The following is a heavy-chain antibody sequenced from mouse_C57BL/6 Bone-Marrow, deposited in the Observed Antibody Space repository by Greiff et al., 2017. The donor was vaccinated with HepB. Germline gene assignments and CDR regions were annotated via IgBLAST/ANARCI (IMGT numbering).Heavy chain of an antibody. V-gene: IGHV1-54*01. Sequence: QVQLKQSGAELVRPGTSVKVSCKASGYAFTNYLIEWVKQRPGQGLEWIGVINPGSGGTNYNEKFKGKATLTADKSSSTAYMQLSSLTSEDSAVYFCARYGDSPYWYFDVWGTGTTVTVSS. CDR2: INPGSGGT. D-gene: IGHD1-1*01. CDR3: ARYGDSPYWYFDV. J-gene: IGHJ1*03. CDR1: GYAFTNYL.